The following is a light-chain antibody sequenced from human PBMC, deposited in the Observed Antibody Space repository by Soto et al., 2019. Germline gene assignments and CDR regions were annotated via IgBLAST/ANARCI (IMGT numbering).Light chain of an antibody. J-gene: IGLJ2*01. CDR2: SAT. V-gene: IGLV7-43*01. CDR3: LLYYGGAQQGV. Sequence: QTVVTQEPSLTVSPGGTVTLTCASSTGTVSSSFYPNWFQQKPGQAPRSLIYSATNRHSWTPARFSGSLLGGKAALTLSGVQPEDEADYYCLLYYGGAQQGVFGGGTKLTVL. CDR1: TGTVSSSFY.